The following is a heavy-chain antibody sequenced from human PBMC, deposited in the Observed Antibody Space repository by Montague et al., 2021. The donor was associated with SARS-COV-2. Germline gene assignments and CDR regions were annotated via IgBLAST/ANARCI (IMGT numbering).Heavy chain of an antibody. Sequence: TLSLTCTVSGGSISSGSYYWSWIRQPAGKGLEWIGRISISGCTNYNPSLKSRVTISVDTSKNQFSLKLSSVTAADTAAYYCARDIAVAGLFDYWGQGTLVTVSS. CDR1: GGSISSGSYY. CDR3: ARDIAVAGLFDY. CDR2: ISISGCT. J-gene: IGHJ4*02. D-gene: IGHD6-19*01. V-gene: IGHV4-61*02.